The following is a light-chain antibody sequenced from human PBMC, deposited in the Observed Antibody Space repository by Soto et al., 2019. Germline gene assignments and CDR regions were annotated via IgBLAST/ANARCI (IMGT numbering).Light chain of an antibody. Sequence: EIMLSQFPATVSLSPGDRATLSCLARQSVSSYLAWYQQKRGQAPRLLIYDSSNRATGIPARFSGSGSGTDFGLTISSLEPEDFAVYYCQQRSNWPPSITFGQGTRLEIK. CDR1: QSVSSY. CDR2: DSS. CDR3: QQRSNWPPSIT. V-gene: IGKV3-11*01. J-gene: IGKJ5*01.